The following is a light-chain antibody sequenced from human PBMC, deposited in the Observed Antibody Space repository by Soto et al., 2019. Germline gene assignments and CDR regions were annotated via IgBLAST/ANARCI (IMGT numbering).Light chain of an antibody. Sequence: VMTQSPSTLSVSPGERATLSCRASQSVSSNLAWYQQKPGQAPRLLIYGASTRATGIPARFSGSGSGTEFTLTISSLQSEDFAVYYCPQYNNWPRTFAQGTKVDIK. J-gene: IGKJ1*01. V-gene: IGKV3-15*01. CDR1: QSVSSN. CDR2: GAS. CDR3: PQYNNWPRT.